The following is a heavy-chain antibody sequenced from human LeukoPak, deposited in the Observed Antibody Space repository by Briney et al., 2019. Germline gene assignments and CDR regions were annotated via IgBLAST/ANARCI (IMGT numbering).Heavy chain of an antibody. J-gene: IGHJ4*02. CDR2: VYSSGSA. CDR3: ARLSDRQSRDFDY. V-gene: IGHV4-59*08. CDR1: GGSINNYY. D-gene: IGHD3-16*02. Sequence: PSETLSLTCTVSGGSINNYYWSWLRQPPGKGLEWIAYVYSSGSATYNPSLKSRVAVSVDTSKSQISLQLSSVTAADTAVYYCARLSDRQSRDFDYWGQGTLVTVSS.